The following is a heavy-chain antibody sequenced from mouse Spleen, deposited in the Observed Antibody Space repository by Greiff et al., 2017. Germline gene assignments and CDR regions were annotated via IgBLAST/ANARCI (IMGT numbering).Heavy chain of an antibody. CDR2: ISYDGSN. CDR1: GYSITSGYY. V-gene: IGHV3-6*01. J-gene: IGHJ3*01. CDR3: ARDGLGRFAY. Sequence: VQLQQSGPGLVKPSQSLSLTCSVTGYSITSGYYWNWIRQFPGNKLEWMGYISYDGSNNYNPSLKNRISITRDTSKNQFFLKLNSVTTEDTATYYCARDGLGRFAYWGQGTLVTVSA. D-gene: IGHD4-1*01.